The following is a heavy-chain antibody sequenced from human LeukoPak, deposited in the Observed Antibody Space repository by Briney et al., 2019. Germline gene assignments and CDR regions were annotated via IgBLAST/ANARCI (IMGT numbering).Heavy chain of an antibody. CDR1: GFTFTSYA. CDR3: ANIPGAYY. D-gene: IGHD2-21*01. CDR2: ISCIGWST. Sequence: GGALRLSCASSGFTFTSYAMSWVRQARGKGREGVSAISCIGWSTYYVYALKDGSTISRDNSQNTLYLPMNSLRADDTDVYYCANIPGAYYWGQGTLVTVSS. V-gene: IGHV3-23*01. J-gene: IGHJ4*02.